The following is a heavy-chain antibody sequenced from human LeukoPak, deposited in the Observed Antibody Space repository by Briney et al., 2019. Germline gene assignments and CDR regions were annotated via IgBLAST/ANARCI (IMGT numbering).Heavy chain of an antibody. CDR1: GFTFSSYV. D-gene: IGHD5-24*01. V-gene: IGHV3-74*01. CDR3: ARDWVYKIDY. CDR2: ISHDGFI. J-gene: IGHJ4*02. Sequence: TGGSLRLSCETAGFTFSSYVMLWVRRTPGKGLVWVSRISHDGFISYADSVKGRFTISRDNAKNTLILQMNSLRAEDTAVYYCARDWVYKIDYWGRGTLVTVSS.